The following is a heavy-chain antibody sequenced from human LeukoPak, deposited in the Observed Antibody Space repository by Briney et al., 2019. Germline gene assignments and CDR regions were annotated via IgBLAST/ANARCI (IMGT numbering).Heavy chain of an antibody. Sequence: SETLSLTCTVSGYSISSGYYWGWIRQPPGKGLEWIGSIYHSGSTNYNPSLKGRVTISVDTSKNQFSLKLSSVTAADTAVYYCARIAVAGLYYFDYWGQGTLVTVSS. CDR2: IYHSGST. CDR1: GYSISSGYY. CDR3: ARIAVAGLYYFDY. V-gene: IGHV4-38-2*02. D-gene: IGHD6-19*01. J-gene: IGHJ4*02.